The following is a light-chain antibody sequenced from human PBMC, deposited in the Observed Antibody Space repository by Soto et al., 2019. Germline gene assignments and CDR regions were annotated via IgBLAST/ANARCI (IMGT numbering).Light chain of an antibody. V-gene: IGKV3-20*01. J-gene: IGKJ1*01. Sequence: EIVLTQSPGTRSLSPGERATLSCRTSQSVTTSYLAWYQQKPGQAPRLLIYGTSNRATGIPDRFSGSGSATDFTLTISRLEPKDFAVYYCHQYGDSPPTFGQGTKVEI. CDR2: GTS. CDR1: QSVTTSY. CDR3: HQYGDSPPT.